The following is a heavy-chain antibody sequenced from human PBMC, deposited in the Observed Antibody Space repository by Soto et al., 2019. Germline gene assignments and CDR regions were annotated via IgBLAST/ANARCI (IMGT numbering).Heavy chain of an antibody. J-gene: IGHJ3*02. CDR1: GFTFSGSA. CDR2: IRSKANSYAT. Sequence: GGSLRLSCAASGFTFSGSAMHWVRQASGKGLEWVGRIRSKANSYATAYAASVKGRFTISRDDSKNTAYLQMNSLKTEDTAVYYCTRPYYGDSFDTWGQGTMVTVSS. D-gene: IGHD4-17*01. CDR3: TRPYYGDSFDT. V-gene: IGHV3-73*01.